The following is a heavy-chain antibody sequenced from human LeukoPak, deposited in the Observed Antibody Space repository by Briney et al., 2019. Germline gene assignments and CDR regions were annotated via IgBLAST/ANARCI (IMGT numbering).Heavy chain of an antibody. CDR1: GYTFTGYY. J-gene: IGHJ5*02. CDR2: INPSGGST. V-gene: IGHV1-46*01. D-gene: IGHD7-27*01. Sequence: ASVKVSCKASGYTFTGYYMHWVRQAPGQGLEWMGIINPSGGSTSYAQKFQGRVTMTRDTSTSTVYMELSSLRSEDTAVYYCARNWATRGWFDPWGQGTLVTVSS. CDR3: ARNWATRGWFDP.